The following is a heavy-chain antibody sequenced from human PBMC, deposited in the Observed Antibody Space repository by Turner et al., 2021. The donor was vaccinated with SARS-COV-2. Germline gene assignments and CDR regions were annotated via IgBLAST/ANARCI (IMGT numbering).Heavy chain of an antibody. CDR2: FDPEDGET. J-gene: IGHJ6*02. CDR1: GYRLTELS. CDR3: ATGVAVAGTPSEYYYYYGMDV. V-gene: IGHV1-24*01. Sequence: QVQLVQSGAEVKKTGASVKVSCKVSGYRLTELSMHSVRQAPGKGLEWMGGFDPEDGETIYAQKFQGRVTMTEDTSTDTAYMELSSLRSEDTAVYYCATGVAVAGTPSEYYYYYGMDVWGQGTTVTVSS. D-gene: IGHD6-19*01.